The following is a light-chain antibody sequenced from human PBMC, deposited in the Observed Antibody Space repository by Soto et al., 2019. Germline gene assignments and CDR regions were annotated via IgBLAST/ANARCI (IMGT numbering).Light chain of an antibody. CDR1: QSVSTS. V-gene: IGKV3-11*01. Sequence: IVLTQSPVTLALSPGESAVLSCRASQSVSTSLAWYQHKPGQAPRLFIYDASKRAPGIPARFTGSGSGTDFTLPISSLVPEDIAVYYCQVRDVWPSFGQGTKVEIK. J-gene: IGKJ1*01. CDR2: DAS. CDR3: QVRDVWPS.